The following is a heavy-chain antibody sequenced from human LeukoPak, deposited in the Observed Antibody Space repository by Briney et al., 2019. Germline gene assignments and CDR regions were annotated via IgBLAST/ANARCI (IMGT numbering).Heavy chain of an antibody. Sequence: PSETLSLTCAVFGGSFSGYFWIWVRQPPGKGLEWIAEINHGGSTNFNPSLKSRVTISVDTSKNQFSLKLSSVTAADTAVYFCARVRKVVPVTLFDPWGQGTLVTVSS. CDR1: GGSFSGYF. CDR2: INHGGST. J-gene: IGHJ5*02. V-gene: IGHV4-34*01. CDR3: ARVRKVVPVTLFDP. D-gene: IGHD2-2*01.